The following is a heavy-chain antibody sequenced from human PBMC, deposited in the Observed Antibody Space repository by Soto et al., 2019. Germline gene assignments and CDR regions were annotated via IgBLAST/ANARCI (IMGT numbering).Heavy chain of an antibody. Sequence: QVQLVQSGAEVKKPGSSVKVSCKASGGTFSRYSITWVRQAPGHGLEWIGRIIPIFGIASYAQKFQGRVTITADESTSTAYIELRSLRSDDTAVYYCAREDRDRGTGLVPAAIDGMDVWGQGATVTVSS. J-gene: IGHJ6*02. CDR2: IIPIFGIA. V-gene: IGHV1-69*08. CDR1: GGTFSRYS. CDR3: AREDRDRGTGLVPAAIDGMDV. D-gene: IGHD2-2*01.